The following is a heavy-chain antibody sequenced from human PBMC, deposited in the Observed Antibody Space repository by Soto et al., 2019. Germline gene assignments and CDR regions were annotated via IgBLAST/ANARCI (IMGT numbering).Heavy chain of an antibody. CDR3: ARIKWGLAYYSGMDV. V-gene: IGHV1-2*02. CDR1: GYTISDYF. Sequence: QVQLVQSGAEVRKSGASVKVSCKASGYTISDYFIQWLRQAPGQGLEWVAWINPKSAATNYAKKFQDRVTETSDTSFSTAYLELTRLRPDHTAIFYCARIKWGLAYYSGMDVWGQGNEVSVSS. J-gene: IGHJ6*02. CDR2: INPKSAAT. D-gene: IGHD1-26*01.